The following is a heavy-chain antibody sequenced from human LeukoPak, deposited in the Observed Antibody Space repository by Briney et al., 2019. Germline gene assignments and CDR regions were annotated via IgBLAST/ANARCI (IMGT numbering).Heavy chain of an antibody. CDR3: AKAWGYYASGTYYNRIPDR. J-gene: IGHJ5*02. D-gene: IGHD3-10*01. Sequence: GGSLRLSCAASGFTFSSYWMSWVRQAPGKGLEWVANIKQDGSEKYYVDSVKGRFTISRDNSKDMLYLQMNSLNSEDTAMYYCAKAWGYYASGTYYNRIPDRWGQGTLVTVSS. CDR1: GFTFSSYW. V-gene: IGHV3-7*01. CDR2: IKQDGSEK.